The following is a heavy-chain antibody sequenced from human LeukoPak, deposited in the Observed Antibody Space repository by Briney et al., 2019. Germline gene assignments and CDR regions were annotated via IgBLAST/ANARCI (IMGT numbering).Heavy chain of an antibody. D-gene: IGHD6-13*01. Sequence: PGGSLTLSCAASGFTFSSYGMRWVRQAPGKGLEWVAVISYDGSNKYYAASVKGRFTTSRDNSKNTLYLQMNSLRAEDAAVYYCAKGDSSSLDYWGQGTLVTVSS. CDR1: GFTFSSYG. CDR2: ISYDGSNK. V-gene: IGHV3-30*18. J-gene: IGHJ4*02. CDR3: AKGDSSSLDY.